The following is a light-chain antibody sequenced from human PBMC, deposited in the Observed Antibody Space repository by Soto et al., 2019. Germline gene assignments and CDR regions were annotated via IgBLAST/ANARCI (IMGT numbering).Light chain of an antibody. Sequence: QSVLTQPPSVSGAPGQRVTISCTGSSSNIGAGYAVHWYQQLPGTAPKLLIYANSNRPSGVPDRFSGSQSGTSASLAVTGLQAEDDADYYCQSYDSSLSGVVFGGGTKLT. CDR3: QSYDSSLSGVV. CDR1: SSNIGAGYA. CDR2: ANS. J-gene: IGLJ2*01. V-gene: IGLV1-40*01.